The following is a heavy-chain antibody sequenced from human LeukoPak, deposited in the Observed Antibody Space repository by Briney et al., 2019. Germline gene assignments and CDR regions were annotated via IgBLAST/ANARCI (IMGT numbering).Heavy chain of an antibody. CDR3: AGSYGDYDPFDY. J-gene: IGHJ4*02. CDR2: IYYSGCT. V-gene: IGHV4-59*01. D-gene: IGHD4-17*01. CDR1: GGSISSYY. Sequence: SETLSLTCTVSGGSISSYYWSWLRQPPGKGLEWIGYIYYSGCTNYNPSLKSRVTISVDTSKNQFPLKLSSVTAADTAVYYCAGSYGDYDPFDYWGQGTLVTVSS.